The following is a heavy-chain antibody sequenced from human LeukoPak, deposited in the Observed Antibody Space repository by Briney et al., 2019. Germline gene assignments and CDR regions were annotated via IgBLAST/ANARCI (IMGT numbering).Heavy chain of an antibody. CDR3: AKHSGSYSQYAFDI. J-gene: IGHJ3*02. CDR2: ISGSGGST. V-gene: IGHV3-23*01. D-gene: IGHD1-26*01. CDR1: GFTLSSYE. Sequence: PGGSLRLSCVAYGFTLSSYEMNWVRQAPGKGLEWVSAISGSGGSTYYADSVKGRFTISRDNSKNTLYLQMNSLRAEDTAVYYCAKHSGSYSQYAFDIWGQGTMVTVSS.